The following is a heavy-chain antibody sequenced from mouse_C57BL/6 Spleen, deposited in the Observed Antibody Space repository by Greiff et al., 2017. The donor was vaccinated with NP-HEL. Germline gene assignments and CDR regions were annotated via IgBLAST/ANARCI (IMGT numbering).Heavy chain of an antibody. CDR1: GYTFTSYW. D-gene: IGHD2-5*01. V-gene: IGHV1-69*01. Sequence: VQLQQPGAELVMPGASVKLSCKASGYTFTSYWMHWVKQRPGQGLEWIGEIDPSDSYTNYNQKFKGKSTLTVDKSSSTAYMQLSSLTSEDSAVYYCARRYYSTHYFDYWGQGTTLTVSS. CDR2: IDPSDSYT. J-gene: IGHJ2*01. CDR3: ARRYYSTHYFDY.